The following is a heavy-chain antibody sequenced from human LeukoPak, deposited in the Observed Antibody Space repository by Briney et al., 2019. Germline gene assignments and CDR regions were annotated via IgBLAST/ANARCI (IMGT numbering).Heavy chain of an antibody. V-gene: IGHV1-18*01. D-gene: IGHD1-26*01. CDR1: GYTFTNND. Sequence: KASGYTFTNNDISWLGQAPGKGLEWMGWISVYSGNTNYAQDFQGRVTMTTDTSTSTAYMELRSLRADDTAVYYCARHGRAVMNVWFDPWGQGTLVSVSS. CDR3: ARHGRAVMNVWFDP. CDR2: ISVYSGNT. J-gene: IGHJ5*02.